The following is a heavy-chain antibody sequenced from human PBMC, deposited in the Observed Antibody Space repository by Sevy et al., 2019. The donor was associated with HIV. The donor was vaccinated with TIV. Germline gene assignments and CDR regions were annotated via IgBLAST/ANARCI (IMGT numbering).Heavy chain of an antibody. CDR2: MNPNSGNT. CDR1: GYTFTSYD. Sequence: ASVKVSCKASGYTFTSYDINWVRQATGQGLEWMGWMNPNSGNTGYAQKFQGRVTMTCNTSISTAYMGLSSLRSEETAVYYCVRGYRYYYDSSGYVLWGQGTLVTVSS. V-gene: IGHV1-8*01. CDR3: VRGYRYYYDSSGYVL. J-gene: IGHJ4*02. D-gene: IGHD3-22*01.